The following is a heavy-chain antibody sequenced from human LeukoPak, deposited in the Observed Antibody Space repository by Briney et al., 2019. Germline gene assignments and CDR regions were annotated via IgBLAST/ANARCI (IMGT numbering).Heavy chain of an antibody. Sequence: GGSLRLCCAASGFTFSSYAMSWVRQATGKGLEWVSAISGSGGSTYYADPVKGRFTISRDNSKNTLYLQMNSLRAEDTAVYYCAKKERRIAAAVYFDYWGQGTLVTVSS. V-gene: IGHV3-23*01. J-gene: IGHJ4*02. CDR1: GFTFSSYA. CDR3: AKKERRIAAAVYFDY. D-gene: IGHD6-13*01. CDR2: ISGSGGST.